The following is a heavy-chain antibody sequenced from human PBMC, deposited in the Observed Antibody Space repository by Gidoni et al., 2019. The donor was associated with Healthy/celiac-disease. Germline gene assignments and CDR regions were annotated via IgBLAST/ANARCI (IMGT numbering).Heavy chain of an antibody. V-gene: IGHV4-39*01. J-gene: IGHJ4*02. Sequence: QLQLQESGPGLVKPSETLSLTCTVSGGSIRSRSYYWGWIRQPPGKGLEWIGSIYYSGSTYYNPSLKSRVTISVDTSKNQFSLKLSSVTAADTAVYYCARLKAPAAKVLVDYFDYWGQGTLVTVSS. CDR3: ARLKAPAAKVLVDYFDY. CDR2: IYYSGST. D-gene: IGHD2-8*02. CDR1: GGSIRSRSYY.